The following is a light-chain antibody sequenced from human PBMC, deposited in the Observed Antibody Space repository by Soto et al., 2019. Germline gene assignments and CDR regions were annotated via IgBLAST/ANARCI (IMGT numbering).Light chain of an antibody. Sequence: QSVLTQPPSASGSPGQSVTISCTGTSSDVGGYNYVSWYQQYPGKAPKLMIFEVTKRPSGVPDRFSGSKSGNTASLTVSGLQAEDEADYYCSSYAGSNNYVVFGGGTKLTFL. J-gene: IGLJ2*01. CDR2: EVT. V-gene: IGLV2-8*01. CDR1: SSDVGGYNY. CDR3: SSYAGSNNYVV.